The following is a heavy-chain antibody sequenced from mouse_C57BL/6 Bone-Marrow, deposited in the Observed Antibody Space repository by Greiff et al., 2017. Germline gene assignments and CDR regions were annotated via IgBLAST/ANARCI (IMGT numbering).Heavy chain of an antibody. D-gene: IGHD2-1*01. CDR3: ARGIYYAY. Sequence: QVQLQQSGAELVMPGASVKLSCKASGYTFTSYWMHWVKQRPGQGLEWIGEIDPSDSYTNYNQKFKGKSTLTVDKSSSTAYMQLSSLTSEDSAVYYCARGIYYAYWGQGTLVTVSA. J-gene: IGHJ3*01. CDR2: IDPSDSYT. V-gene: IGHV1-69*01. CDR1: GYTFTSYW.